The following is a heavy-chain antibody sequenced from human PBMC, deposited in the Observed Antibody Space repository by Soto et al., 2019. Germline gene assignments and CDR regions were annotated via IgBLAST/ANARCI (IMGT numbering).Heavy chain of an antibody. CDR3: ARAGSGSYYNLYY. Sequence: LSLTCTVSGGSVSSGSYYWSWVRQPPGKGLEWIGYIYYSGSTNYNPSLKSRVTISVDTSKNQFPLKLSSVTAADTAVYYCARAGSGSYYNLYYWGQGTLVTVSS. J-gene: IGHJ4*02. CDR2: IYYSGST. D-gene: IGHD3-10*01. CDR1: GGSVSSGSYY. V-gene: IGHV4-61*01.